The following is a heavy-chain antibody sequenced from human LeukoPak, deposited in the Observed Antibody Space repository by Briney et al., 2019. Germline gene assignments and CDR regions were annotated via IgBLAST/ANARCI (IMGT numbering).Heavy chain of an antibody. Sequence: GGSLRLSCAASGFTFSSYGMHWVRQAPGKGLEWVAVIWYDGSNKYYADSVKGRFTISRDNAKNMVYLQMNSLRSEDTAVYYCARNALLDYWGQGTLVTISS. CDR2: IWYDGSNK. CDR3: ARNALLDY. V-gene: IGHV3-33*01. CDR1: GFTFSSYG. J-gene: IGHJ4*02.